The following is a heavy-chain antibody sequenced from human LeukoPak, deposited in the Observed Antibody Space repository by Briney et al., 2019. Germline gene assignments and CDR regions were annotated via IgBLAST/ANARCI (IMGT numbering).Heavy chain of an antibody. CDR1: GFTFSSYG. J-gene: IGHJ6*03. D-gene: IGHD3-3*01. V-gene: IGHV3-30*02. CDR2: IRYDGSNK. CDR3: AKVSYDFWSGSYYYYYMDV. Sequence: PGGSLSLSCAASGFTFSSYGMHWVRQAPGRGLEWVAFIRYDGSNKYYADSVKGRFTISRDNSKNTLYLQMNSLRAEDTAVYYCAKVSYDFWSGSYYYYYMDVWGKGTTVTVSS.